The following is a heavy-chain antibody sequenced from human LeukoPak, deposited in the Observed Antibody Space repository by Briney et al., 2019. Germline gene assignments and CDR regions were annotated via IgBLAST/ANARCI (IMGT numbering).Heavy chain of an antibody. CDR1: GFTFSSYW. D-gene: IGHD1-26*01. V-gene: IGHV3-7*04. J-gene: IGHJ4*02. CDR3: ARILSGSYYMFDY. CDR2: IKQDGSEK. Sequence: PGGSLRLSCAASGFTFSSYWMSWVRQAPGNGLEWVANIKQDGSEKYYVDSVKGRFTISRDNAKNSLYLQMNSLRAEDTAVYYCARILSGSYYMFDYWGQGTLVTVSS.